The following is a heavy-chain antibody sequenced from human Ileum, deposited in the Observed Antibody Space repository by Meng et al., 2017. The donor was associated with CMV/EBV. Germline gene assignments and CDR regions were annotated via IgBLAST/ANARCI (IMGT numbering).Heavy chain of an antibody. CDR1: GGTFSNYV. CDR2: IIPIFGTA. CDR3: ARAPFCAGTNCHPLLDY. V-gene: IGHV1-69*05. Sequence: GGTFSNYVISWVRQAPGQGLEWMGGIIPIFGTANYAQKFRGRVTITTDESTSIAYMELSSLRSADTAVYYCARAPFCAGTNCHPLLDYWGQGTLVPSPQ. D-gene: IGHD2-2*01. J-gene: IGHJ4*02.